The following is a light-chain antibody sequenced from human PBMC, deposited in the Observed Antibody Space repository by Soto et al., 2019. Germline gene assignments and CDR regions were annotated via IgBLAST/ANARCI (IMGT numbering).Light chain of an antibody. CDR1: QTISSNN. J-gene: IGKJ1*01. CDR2: GTS. CDR3: QQYISWT. V-gene: IGKV3-20*01. Sequence: EIVLTQSPGTLSVSPGERATLSCRASQTISSNNLAWYQQKPGQAPSLLIYGTSSRATGIPDRFSGSGSGTDFTLTISTLEPEDSAIYYCQQYISWTFGQGTKVEI.